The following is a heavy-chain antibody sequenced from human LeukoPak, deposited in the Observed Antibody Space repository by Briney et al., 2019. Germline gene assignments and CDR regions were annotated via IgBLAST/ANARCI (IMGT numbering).Heavy chain of an antibody. CDR2: IYSNDDK. V-gene: IGHV2-5*01. CDR3: AHSVSRSIAARPGYYGMDV. CDR1: GFSLSTSGVG. J-gene: IGHJ6*02. Sequence: KGSGPTLVNPTQTLTLTCTFSGFSLSTSGVGVGWIRQPPGKALEWLALIYSNDDKRYSPSLKSRLTITKDTSKNQVVLTMTNMDPVDTATYYCAHSVSRSIAARPGYYGMDVWGQGTTVTVSS. D-gene: IGHD6-6*01.